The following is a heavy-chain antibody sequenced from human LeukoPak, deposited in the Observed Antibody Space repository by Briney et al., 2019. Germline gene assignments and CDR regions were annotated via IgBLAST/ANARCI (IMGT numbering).Heavy chain of an antibody. D-gene: IGHD6-19*01. J-gene: IGHJ4*02. V-gene: IGHV1-46*01. Sequence: ASVKVSCKASGYTFTSYYMHWVRQAPGQGLEWMGIINPSGGSTSYAQKFQGRVTMTRDMSTSTVYMELSSLRSEDTAVYYCARDLAVAGTMVEFDYWGQGTLVTVSS. CDR1: GYTFTSYY. CDR3: ARDLAVAGTMVEFDY. CDR2: INPSGGST.